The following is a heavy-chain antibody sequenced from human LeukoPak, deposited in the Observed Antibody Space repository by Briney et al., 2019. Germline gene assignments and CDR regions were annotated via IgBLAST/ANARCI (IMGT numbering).Heavy chain of an antibody. CDR2: ISYDGNNK. J-gene: IGHJ4*02. V-gene: IGHV3-30*18. Sequence: GGSLRLSCAASGFTFSSYDMHWVRQAPGKGLEWVAIISYDGNNKYYADSVKGRFTISRDNSTNTLYLQMNSLRVEDTAVYYCAKRNGFWGQGTLVTVSS. D-gene: IGHD1-1*01. CDR3: AKRNGF. CDR1: GFTFSSYD.